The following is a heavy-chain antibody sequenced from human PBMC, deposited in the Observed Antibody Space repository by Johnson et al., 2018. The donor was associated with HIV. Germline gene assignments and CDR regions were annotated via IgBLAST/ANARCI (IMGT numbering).Heavy chain of an antibody. CDR2: IYSGGSS. D-gene: IGHD2-21*01. Sequence: VQLVESGGGVVQPGGSLRLSCVASGFTVRKGLEWVSVIYSGGSSYYADSVKGRFTISRDDSKNSLYLQMNSLKTEDTAVYYCARDGYSGGFDIWGQGTMVTVSS. CDR3: ARDGYSGGFDI. J-gene: IGHJ3*02. CDR1: GFTV. V-gene: IGHV3-66*01.